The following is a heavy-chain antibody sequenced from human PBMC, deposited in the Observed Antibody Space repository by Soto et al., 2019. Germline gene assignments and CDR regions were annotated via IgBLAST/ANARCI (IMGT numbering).Heavy chain of an antibody. CDR1: GFMFSDSW. CDR3: ARGIDP. J-gene: IGHJ5*02. CDR2: IKPDGSET. Sequence: EAQLVESGGDLVQPGGSLRLSCAASGFMFSDSWMNWVRQAPGKGLEWVANIKPDGSETAYVGSVKGRFTISRDNAKKFLDLQMNSLRFADTAVYSGARGIDPWGQGTLVTVSS. V-gene: IGHV3-7*05.